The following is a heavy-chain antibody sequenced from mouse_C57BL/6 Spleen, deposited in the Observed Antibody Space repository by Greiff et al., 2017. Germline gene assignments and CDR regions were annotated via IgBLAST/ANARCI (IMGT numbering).Heavy chain of an antibody. D-gene: IGHD2-4*01. CDR1: GFSLSTSGMG. V-gene: IGHV8-12*01. CDR2: IYWDDDK. CDR3: ARRALYDYDWFAY. J-gene: IGHJ3*01. Sequence: QVTLKESGPGLLQSSQTLSLTCSFSGFSLSTSGMGVGWLRQPSGKGLVWLAHIYWDDDKCHNTSMKSRPTISKDTSRNPVFLTISSVDTADTATYYCARRALYDYDWFAYWGQGTLVTVSA.